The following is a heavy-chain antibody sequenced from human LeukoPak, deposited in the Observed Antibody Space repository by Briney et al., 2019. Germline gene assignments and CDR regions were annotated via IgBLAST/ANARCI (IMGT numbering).Heavy chain of an antibody. CDR2: ISSSSSTI. CDR3: ARWGYCSGGSCYDY. CDR1: GFTFSRYS. V-gene: IGHV3-48*02. J-gene: IGHJ4*02. Sequence: GGSLRLSCAASGFTFSRYSMNWVRQAPGKGLEWVSYISSSSSTIYYADSVKGRFTISRDNAKNSLYLQMNSLRDEDTAEYYCARWGYCSGGSCYDYWGQGTLVTVSS. D-gene: IGHD2-15*01.